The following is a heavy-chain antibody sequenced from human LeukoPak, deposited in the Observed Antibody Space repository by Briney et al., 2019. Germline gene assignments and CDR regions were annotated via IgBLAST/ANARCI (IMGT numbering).Heavy chain of an antibody. CDR1: GGSFSGYY. V-gene: IGHV4-34*01. CDR2: INHSGST. D-gene: IGHD1-26*01. J-gene: IGHJ4*02. Sequence: SETLSLTCAVYGGSFSGYYWSWIRQPPGKGLEWIGGINHSGSTNYNPSLKSRVTISVDTPKNQFSLKLSSVTAADTAVYYCARQTVGGRVGATIDYWGQGTLVTVSS. CDR3: ARQTVGGRVGATIDY.